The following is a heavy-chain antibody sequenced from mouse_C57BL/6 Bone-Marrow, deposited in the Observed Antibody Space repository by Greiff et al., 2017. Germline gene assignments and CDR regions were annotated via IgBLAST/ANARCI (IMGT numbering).Heavy chain of an antibody. CDR2: INPSSGYT. J-gene: IGHJ4*01. CDR3: AREPSLYGNYVVFYAMDY. D-gene: IGHD2-1*01. Sequence: QVQLQQSGAELARPGASVKMSCKASGYTFTSYTMHWVKQRPGQGLEWIGYINPSSGYTKYNQKFKDKATLTADKSSSTAYMQLSSLTSEDSAVYYCAREPSLYGNYVVFYAMDYWGQGTSVTVSS. V-gene: IGHV1-4*01. CDR1: GYTFTSYT.